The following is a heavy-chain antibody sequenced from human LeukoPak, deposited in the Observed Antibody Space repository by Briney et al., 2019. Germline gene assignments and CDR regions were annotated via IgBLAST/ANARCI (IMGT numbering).Heavy chain of an antibody. Sequence: SETLSLTCAVYGGSFSGYYWSWIRQPPGKGLEWIGEINHSGSTNYNPSLKSRVTISVDTSKNQFSLQLNSVTPEDTAVYYCARAETLRFDYWGQGTLVTVSS. J-gene: IGHJ4*02. CDR1: GGSFSGYY. CDR2: INHSGST. CDR3: ARAETLRFDY. V-gene: IGHV4-34*01.